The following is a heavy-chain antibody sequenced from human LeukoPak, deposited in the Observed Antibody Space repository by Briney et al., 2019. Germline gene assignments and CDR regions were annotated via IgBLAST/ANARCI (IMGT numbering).Heavy chain of an antibody. Sequence: GASVKVSCKASGYTFTGYYMHWVRQAPGQGLEWMGWINPNSGVTNYAQKFQGRVTMTRDTSISTAYMELSRLRSDDTAVYYCARGEVLGYDSSGYYSAYWGQGTLVTVSS. J-gene: IGHJ4*02. V-gene: IGHV1-2*02. CDR1: GYTFTGYY. CDR2: INPNSGVT. D-gene: IGHD3-22*01. CDR3: ARGEVLGYDSSGYYSAY.